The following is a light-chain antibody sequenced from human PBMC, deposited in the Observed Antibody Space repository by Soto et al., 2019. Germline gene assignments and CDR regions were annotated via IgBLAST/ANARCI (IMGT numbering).Light chain of an antibody. CDR1: QSVSSN. CDR3: QHYNNWPLT. Sequence: EIVMTQSPATLSVSPGERATLSGRASQSVSSNLAWYQQKPGQAPRLLIYGTSTRATGFPARFSGSGSGTEFTLTISSLQSEDFAVYYCQHYNNWPLTFGGGTKVEIK. J-gene: IGKJ4*01. V-gene: IGKV3-15*01. CDR2: GTS.